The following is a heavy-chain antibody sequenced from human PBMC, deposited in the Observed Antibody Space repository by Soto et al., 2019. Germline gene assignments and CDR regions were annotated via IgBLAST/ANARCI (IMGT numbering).Heavy chain of an antibody. J-gene: IGHJ3*02. Sequence: GASVKVSCKASGGTFSSYAISWVRQAPGQGLEWMGGIIPIFGTANYAQKFQGRVTITADESTSTAYMELGSLRSEDTAVYYCAVYCSGGSCYPTRDAFDIWGQGTMVTVSS. D-gene: IGHD2-15*01. CDR3: AVYCSGGSCYPTRDAFDI. V-gene: IGHV1-69*13. CDR2: IIPIFGTA. CDR1: GGTFSSYA.